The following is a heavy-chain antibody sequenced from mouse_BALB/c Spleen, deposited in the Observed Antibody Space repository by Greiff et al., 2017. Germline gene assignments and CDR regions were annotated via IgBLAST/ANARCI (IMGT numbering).Heavy chain of an antibody. CDR2: ISYSGST. Sequence: DVQLQESGPGLVKPSQSLSLTCTVTGYSITSDYAWNWIRQFPGNKLEWMGYISYSGSTSYNPSLKSRISITRDTSKNQFFLQLNSVTTEDTATYYCARGIYYYGSSFYFDYWGQGTTLTVSS. V-gene: IGHV3-2*02. J-gene: IGHJ2*01. CDR3: ARGIYYYGSSFYFDY. D-gene: IGHD1-1*01. CDR1: GYSITSDYA.